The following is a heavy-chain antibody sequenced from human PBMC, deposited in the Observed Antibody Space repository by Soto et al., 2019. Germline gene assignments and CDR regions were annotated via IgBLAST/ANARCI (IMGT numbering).Heavy chain of an antibody. Sequence: ESLKISCKGSGYSFTSYWIGWVRQMPGKGLEWMGIIYPGDSDTRYSPSFQGQVTISADKSISTAYLQWSSLKASDTAMYYCARQIDGDYMSRGYFDYWGQGTLVTVSS. CDR1: GYSFTSYW. CDR2: IYPGDSDT. D-gene: IGHD4-17*01. J-gene: IGHJ4*02. V-gene: IGHV5-51*01. CDR3: ARQIDGDYMSRGYFDY.